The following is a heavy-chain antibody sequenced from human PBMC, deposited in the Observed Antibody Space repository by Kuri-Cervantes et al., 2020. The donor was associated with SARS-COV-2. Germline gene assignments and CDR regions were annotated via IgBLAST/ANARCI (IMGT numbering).Heavy chain of an antibody. J-gene: IGHJ5*02. Sequence: SETLSLTCAVSGYSISTAYCWCWIRQSPGTGLEWFGSVSHTGNTHYTPSLKSRVTLSMDTSKNQFYLNLSSVTAADTAVYYCVKVGPTSKVGPWGQGILVTVSS. V-gene: IGHV4-38-2*01. CDR3: VKVGPTSKVGP. CDR2: VSHTGNT. D-gene: IGHD3-10*01. CDR1: GYSISTAYC.